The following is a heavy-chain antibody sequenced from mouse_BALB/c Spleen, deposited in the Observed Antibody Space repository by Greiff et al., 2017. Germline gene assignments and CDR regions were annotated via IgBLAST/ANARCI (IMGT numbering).Heavy chain of an antibody. CDR3: ARSGIGNLLRDAMDY. D-gene: IGHD1-1*01. V-gene: IGHV5-6-5*01. J-gene: IGHJ4*01. CDR1: GFTFSSYA. CDR2: ISSGGST. Sequence: EVMLVESGGGLVKPGGSLKLSCAASGFTFSSYAMSWVRQTPEKRLEWVASISSGGSTYYPDSVKGRVTISRDNARNILYLQMSSLRSEDTAMYYCARSGIGNLLRDAMDYWGQGTSVTVSS.